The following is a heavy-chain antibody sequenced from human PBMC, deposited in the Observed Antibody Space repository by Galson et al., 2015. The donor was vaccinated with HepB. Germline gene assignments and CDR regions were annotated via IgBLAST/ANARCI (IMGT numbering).Heavy chain of an antibody. CDR3: ARRHPAGY. Sequence: SVKVSCKASGYTFTTYGFNWVRQAPGQGLDWLGGISEYKGNPEMAQKFQGRAPMTTDTSTTTAYMELMSLRSDDTAVYFCARRHPAGYWGQGTLVTVSS. CDR1: GYTFTTYG. V-gene: IGHV1-18*04. J-gene: IGHJ4*02. CDR2: ISEYKGNP.